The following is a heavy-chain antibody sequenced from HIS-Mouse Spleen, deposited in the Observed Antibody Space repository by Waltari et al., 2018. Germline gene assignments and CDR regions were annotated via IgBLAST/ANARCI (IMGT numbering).Heavy chain of an antibody. V-gene: IGHV3-30*03. D-gene: IGHD6-6*01. J-gene: IGHJ4*02. CDR1: GFTFSSYG. CDR2: ISYDGSNK. Sequence: QVQLVESGGGVVQPGSSLRLSCAASGFTFSSYGMHWVRQAPGRGLGGGAVISYDGSNKYYEAAVKGRFTISRDNSKNTLYLQMNSLRAEDTAVYYCASRYSSSSQFGYWGQGTLVTVSS. CDR3: ASRYSSSSQFGY.